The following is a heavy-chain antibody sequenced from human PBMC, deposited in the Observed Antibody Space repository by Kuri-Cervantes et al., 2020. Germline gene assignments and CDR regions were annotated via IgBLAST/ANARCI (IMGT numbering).Heavy chain of an antibody. Sequence: GSLRLSCAVYGGSFSGYYWSWIRQPPGKGLEWIGEINHSGSTYYNPSLKSRVTISVDTSKNQFSLKLSSVTAADTAVYYCARRDHGGYIDYWAREPWSPSPQ. J-gene: IGHJ4*02. CDR2: INHSGST. CDR1: GGSFSGYY. D-gene: IGHD4/OR15-4a*01. V-gene: IGHV4-34*01. CDR3: ARRDHGGYIDY.